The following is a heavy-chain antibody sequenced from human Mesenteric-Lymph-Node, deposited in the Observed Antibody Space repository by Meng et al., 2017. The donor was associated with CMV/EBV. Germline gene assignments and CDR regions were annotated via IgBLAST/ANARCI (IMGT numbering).Heavy chain of an antibody. D-gene: IGHD3-9*01. CDR3: ARGSSYDILTGYFDY. CDR2: INHSGST. CDR1: WGSFSGYY. Sequence: LKPSGSLAVTFAVYWGSFSGYYGNWIRQSPEKGLEWIGEINHSGSTTYNPSFTSRIIISVDTSTNQISLNMSSVTAADTAVYYCARGSSYDILTGYFDYWGQGALVTVSS. V-gene: IGHV4-34*01. J-gene: IGHJ4*02.